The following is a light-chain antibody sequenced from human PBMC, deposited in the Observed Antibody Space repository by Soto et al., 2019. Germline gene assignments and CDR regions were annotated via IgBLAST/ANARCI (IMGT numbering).Light chain of an antibody. V-gene: IGKV1-27*01. CDR2: GIS. CDR1: QSFSTY. Sequence: DFQMTQSPSSLSASVGDRVTITCRASQSFSTYLAWYQQKPGKVPKLLISGISTLQSGVPSRFSGSGYGTEFTLTISNLQPEDVATYYCLQDHSYPLTFGGGTKVDIK. CDR3: LQDHSYPLT. J-gene: IGKJ4*01.